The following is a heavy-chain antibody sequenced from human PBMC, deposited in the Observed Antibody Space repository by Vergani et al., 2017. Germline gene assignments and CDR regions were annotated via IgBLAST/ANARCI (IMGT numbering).Heavy chain of an antibody. CDR2: IYYSGST. J-gene: IGHJ4*02. CDR3: RYQEWELLKGGGDY. V-gene: IGHV4-39*01. D-gene: IGHD1-26*01. Sequence: QLQLQESGPGLVKPSETLSLTCTVSGGSISSSSYYWGWIRQPPGKGLEWIGSIYYSGSTYYNPSLKSRVTISVDTSKNQFSLKLSSVTAADTAVYYCRYQEWELLKGGGDYWGQGTLVTVSS. CDR1: GGSISSSSYY.